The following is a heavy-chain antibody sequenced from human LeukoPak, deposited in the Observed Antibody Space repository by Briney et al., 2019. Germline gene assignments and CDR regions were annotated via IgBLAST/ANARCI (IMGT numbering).Heavy chain of an antibody. CDR1: GFTFSSYG. Sequence: GGSLRLSCSASGFTFSSYGMHWVRQAPGKGLEWVAVIWYDGSNKYYVDSVKGRFTISRDNSKNTLYLQMNSLRAEDTAVYYCARDGSSSYYDFWSGYSDYWGQGTLVTVSS. V-gene: IGHV3-33*08. D-gene: IGHD3-3*01. J-gene: IGHJ4*02. CDR3: ARDGSSSYYDFWSGYSDY. CDR2: IWYDGSNK.